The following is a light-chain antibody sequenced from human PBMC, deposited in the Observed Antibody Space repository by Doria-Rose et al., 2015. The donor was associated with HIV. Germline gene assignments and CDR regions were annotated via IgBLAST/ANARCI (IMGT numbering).Light chain of an antibody. Sequence: MTQSPSTLSASVGDRVTITCRASQSISNWLAWYQQKPGQAPKLLIYKASTLQSGVSSRFRGSGSGTEFTLTINSLQPDDFATYYCQHFDKYFSWTFGHGTKVDIK. CDR1: QSISNW. J-gene: IGKJ1*01. V-gene: IGKV1-5*03. CDR2: KAS. CDR3: QHFDKYFSWT.